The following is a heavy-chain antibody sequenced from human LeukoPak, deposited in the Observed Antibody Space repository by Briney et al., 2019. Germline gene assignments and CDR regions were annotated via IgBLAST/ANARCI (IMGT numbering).Heavy chain of an antibody. J-gene: IGHJ4*02. CDR3: ARLEHYCSSTSYKCEYYFDY. CDR1: GGTFSSYA. D-gene: IGHD2-2*01. V-gene: IGHV1-69*05. CDR2: IIPIFGTA. Sequence: SVKVSCKASGGTFSSYAISWVRQAPGQGLEWMGGIIPIFGTANYAQKFQGRVTITTDESTSTAYMELSSLRSEDTAVYYCARLEHYCSSTSYKCEYYFDYWGQGTLVTVSS.